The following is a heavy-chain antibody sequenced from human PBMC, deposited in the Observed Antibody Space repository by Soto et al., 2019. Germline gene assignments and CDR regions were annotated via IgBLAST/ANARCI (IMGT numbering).Heavy chain of an antibody. CDR1: GFTFSSYA. V-gene: IGHV3-23*01. D-gene: IGHD4-17*01. CDR3: AKTTVTTVSNWFDP. J-gene: IGHJ5*02. Sequence: GGSLRLSCAASGFTFSSYAMSWVRQAPGKGLEWVSAISGSGGSTYYADYVKGRFTISRDNSKNTLYLQMNSLRAEDTVVFYCAKTTVTTVSNWFDPWGQGTLVTVSS. CDR2: ISGSGGST.